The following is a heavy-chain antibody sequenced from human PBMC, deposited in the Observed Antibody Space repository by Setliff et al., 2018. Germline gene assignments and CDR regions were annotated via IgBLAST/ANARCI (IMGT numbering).Heavy chain of an antibody. CDR3: ARYNSSAACFDL. J-gene: IGHJ5*02. CDR2: VYHSGKT. V-gene: IGHV4-39*02. Sequence: PSETLSLTCTVSGASLSSGSYYWGWIRQSPVKGLEWIGNVYHSGKTYYNPSLKSRVTISVDTSKNHFSLRLTSVTAADTAIYYCARYNSSAACFDLWGPGTLVTVSS. CDR1: GASLSSGSYY. D-gene: IGHD1-20*01.